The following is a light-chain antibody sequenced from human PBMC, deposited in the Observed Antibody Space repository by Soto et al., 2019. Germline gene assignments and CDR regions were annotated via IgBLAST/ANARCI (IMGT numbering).Light chain of an antibody. CDR1: ESISTN. V-gene: IGKV3-15*01. CDR3: QQSYSSPWT. J-gene: IGKJ1*01. CDR2: GAS. Sequence: IIMTQSPATLSVSPGERVTLSCRASESISTNLAWYQQKPGQAPRLLIYGASTRDTHIPDRFSGGGSGTEFTLTITSLQPEDSATYYCQQSYSSPWTFGQGTKVDIK.